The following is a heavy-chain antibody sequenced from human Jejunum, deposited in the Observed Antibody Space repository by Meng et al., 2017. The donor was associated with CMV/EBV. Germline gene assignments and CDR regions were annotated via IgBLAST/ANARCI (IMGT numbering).Heavy chain of an antibody. D-gene: IGHD1-26*01. CDR3: ARDIIVGETHFDY. CDR2: IWHDGTNK. CDR1: GFRFSTYG. J-gene: IGHJ4*02. Sequence: CGASGFRFSTYGMHWVRQAPGKGLEWVAVIWHDGTNKFYADSLKGRFTISRDNSKNTLYLQMNSLRVEDTAVYYCARDIIVGETHFDYWGQGTLVTVSS. V-gene: IGHV3-33*01.